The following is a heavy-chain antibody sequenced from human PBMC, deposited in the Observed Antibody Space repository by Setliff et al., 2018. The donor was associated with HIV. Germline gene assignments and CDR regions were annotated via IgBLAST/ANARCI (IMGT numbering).Heavy chain of an antibody. V-gene: IGHV3-66*02. CDR3: ARGYPIGLYYFDN. Sequence: GGSLRLSCAASGFTVNNNYMSWVRQAPGKGLEWVSVLYSGGSTYYADSAKGRFTISRDTPKNTLYLQMNNLRVEDTAVYYCARGYPIGLYYFDNWGQGTLVTVSS. CDR2: LYSGGST. D-gene: IGHD3-16*02. CDR1: GFTVNNNY. J-gene: IGHJ4*02.